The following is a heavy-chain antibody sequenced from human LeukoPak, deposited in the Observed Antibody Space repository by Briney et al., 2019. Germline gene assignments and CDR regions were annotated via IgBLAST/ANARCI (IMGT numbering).Heavy chain of an antibody. CDR1: GFTFSSYW. CDR2: IKQDGSEK. D-gene: IGHD5-18*01. V-gene: IGHV3-7*01. Sequence: GGSLRLSCVASGFTFSSYWMSWVRQAPGKGLEWVANIKQDGSEKYYVDSVKGRFTISRDNAKTSLYLQMISLRAEDTAVYYCARHLSGVTGYTYGRGIDYWGQGTLVTVSS. CDR3: ARHLSGVTGYTYGRGIDY. J-gene: IGHJ4*02.